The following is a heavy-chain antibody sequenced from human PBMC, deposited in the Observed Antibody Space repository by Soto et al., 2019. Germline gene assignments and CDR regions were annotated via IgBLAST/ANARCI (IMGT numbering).Heavy chain of an antibody. Sequence: SETLSLTCAVYGGSFSGYYWSWIRQPPGKGLEWIGEINHSGSTNYNPSLKSRVTISVDTSKNQFSLKLSSVTAADTAVYYCARVDSLVPEIEYWGQGTLVTVSS. CDR3: ARVDSLVPEIEY. CDR1: GGSFSGYY. V-gene: IGHV4-34*01. CDR2: INHSGST. J-gene: IGHJ4*02. D-gene: IGHD3-9*01.